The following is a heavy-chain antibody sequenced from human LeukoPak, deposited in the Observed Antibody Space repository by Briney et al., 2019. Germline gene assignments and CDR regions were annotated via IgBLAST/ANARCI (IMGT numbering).Heavy chain of an antibody. Sequence: SETLSLTCTVSGGSISSYYWSWIRQPPGKGLEWIGYIYYSGSTNYNPSLKSRVIISVDTSKNQFSLKLSSVTAADTAVYYCARSDIVVVPAAIGPLVPFDYWGQGTLVTVSS. CDR1: GGSISSYY. D-gene: IGHD2-2*01. V-gene: IGHV4-59*01. CDR3: ARSDIVVVPAAIGPLVPFDY. CDR2: IYYSGST. J-gene: IGHJ4*02.